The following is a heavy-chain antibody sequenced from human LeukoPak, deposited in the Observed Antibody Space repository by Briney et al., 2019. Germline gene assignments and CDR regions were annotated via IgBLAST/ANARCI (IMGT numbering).Heavy chain of an antibody. D-gene: IGHD3-10*01. J-gene: IGHJ5*02. CDR2: IYYSGST. CDR3: ARSWFGEPPGWFDP. Sequence: SETLSLTCTVSGGSISSSSYYWGWIRQPPGKGLEWIGSIYYSGSTYYNPSLKSRVTISVDTSKNQFSLKLSSVTAADTAVYYCARSWFGEPPGWFDPWGQGTLVTVSS. CDR1: GGSISSSSYY. V-gene: IGHV4-39*07.